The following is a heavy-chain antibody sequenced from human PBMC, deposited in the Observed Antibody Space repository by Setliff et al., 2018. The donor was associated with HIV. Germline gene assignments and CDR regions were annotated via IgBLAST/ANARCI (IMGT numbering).Heavy chain of an antibody. V-gene: IGHV3-7*03. D-gene: IGHD3-10*01. CDR2: IKKDGNEK. CDR1: GFTLSNYW. Sequence: PGGSLRLSCAASGFTLSNYWMNWVRQAPGKGLEWVANIKKDGNEKYYVDSVEGRFSISRDNAKNSVFLQMNSLRVEDTAVYYCARGRLLWSGSYYYYYMDVWGKGTTVTVSS. J-gene: IGHJ6*03. CDR3: ARGRLLWSGSYYYYYMDV.